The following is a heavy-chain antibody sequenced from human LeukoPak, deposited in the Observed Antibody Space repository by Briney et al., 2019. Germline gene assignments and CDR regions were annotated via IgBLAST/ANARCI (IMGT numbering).Heavy chain of an antibody. J-gene: IGHJ4*02. CDR2: IWYDGSNK. Sequence: QTGGSLSLSCAASGFTFSSYGMHWVRQAPGKGLEWVAVIWYDGSNKYYADSVKGRFTISRDNSKNTLYLQMNSLRAEDTAVYYCARDRVVRGSPHFDYWGQGTLVTVSS. D-gene: IGHD3-10*01. CDR3: ARDRVVRGSPHFDY. CDR1: GFTFSSYG. V-gene: IGHV3-33*01.